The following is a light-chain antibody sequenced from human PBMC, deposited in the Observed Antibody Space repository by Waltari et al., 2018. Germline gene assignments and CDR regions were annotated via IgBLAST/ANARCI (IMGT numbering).Light chain of an antibody. CDR3: QQYYDTPYT. CDR1: RNLLYSPNNTDC. J-gene: IGKJ2*01. Sequence: DIEITQCPDAVVVSLSEKATINGKTSRNLLYSPNNTDCLAWYHQKPGQPPKLRIYWATTRESWVPGRITGSGSGTDFSLTINSLKAEDVAFYYCQQYYDTPYTFGLGTMLEIK. CDR2: WAT. V-gene: IGKV4-1*01.